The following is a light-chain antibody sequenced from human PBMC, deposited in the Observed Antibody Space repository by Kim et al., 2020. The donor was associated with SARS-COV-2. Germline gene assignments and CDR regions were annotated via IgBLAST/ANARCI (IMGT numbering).Light chain of an antibody. J-gene: IGLJ2*01. Sequence: SSELTQDPAVSVALGQTVRITCQGDSLRSYYASWYQQKPGQAPILVVYAKTNRPSGIPDRFSGSSSGNTASLTITGAQAEDEADYYCNSRDSSGNHVVFG. V-gene: IGLV3-19*01. CDR1: SLRSYY. CDR3: NSRDSSGNHVV. CDR2: AKT.